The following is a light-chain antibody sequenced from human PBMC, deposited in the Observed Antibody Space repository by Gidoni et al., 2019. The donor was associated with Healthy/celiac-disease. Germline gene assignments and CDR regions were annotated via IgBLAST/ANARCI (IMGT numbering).Light chain of an antibody. CDR1: QSVSSY. CDR2: DAS. J-gene: IGKJ4*01. CDR3: QQRSNWPLT. V-gene: IGKV3-11*01. Sequence: EIVLTQSPATLSLSPGERATLSCRSSQSVSSYLAWYQQKPGQAPRLLIYDASNMATGIPASFSVSGSGTYFTLTITSLEPEDFAVYYCQQRSNWPLTFGGWTKVEIK.